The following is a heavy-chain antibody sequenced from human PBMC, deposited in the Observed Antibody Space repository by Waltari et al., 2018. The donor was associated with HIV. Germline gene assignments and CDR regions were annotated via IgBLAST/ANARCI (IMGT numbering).Heavy chain of an antibody. V-gene: IGHV3-33*01. Sequence: QVQLVESGGGVVQPGRSLRLYCATSEISFSDLAFHWVRQAPGKGLEWVALIWYDASKEYYADSVKGRFTLSRDNSKKTVYLEMNSLRAEDTAVYYCAAGSCGGDCYFDYWGQGTMVTVTS. D-gene: IGHD2-21*02. CDR3: AAGSCGGDCYFDY. CDR1: EISFSDLA. CDR2: IWYDASKE. J-gene: IGHJ4*02.